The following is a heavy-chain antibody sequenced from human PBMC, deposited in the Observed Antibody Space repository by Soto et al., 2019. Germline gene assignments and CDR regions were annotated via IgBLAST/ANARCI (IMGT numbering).Heavy chain of an antibody. CDR2: ISYDGSNK. Sequence: GGSLRLSCAASGFTFSSYGMHWVRQAPGKGLEWVAVISYDGSNKYYADSVKGRFTISRDNSKNTLYLQMNSLRAEDTAVYYCARDKLYYNDISGRPLNAFDVWGQGTMVTVSS. CDR1: GFTFSSYG. V-gene: IGHV3-30*03. D-gene: IGHD3-22*01. J-gene: IGHJ3*01. CDR3: ARDKLYYNDISGRPLNAFDV.